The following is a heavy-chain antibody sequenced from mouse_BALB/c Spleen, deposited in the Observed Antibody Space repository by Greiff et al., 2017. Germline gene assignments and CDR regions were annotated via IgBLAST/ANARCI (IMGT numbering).Heavy chain of an antibody. D-gene: IGHD2-3*01. Sequence: EVKLVESGGGLVQPGGSLKLSCAASGFTFSSYGMSWVRQTPDKRLELVATINSNGGSTYYPDSVKGRFTISRDNAKNTLYLQMSSLKSEDTAMYYCARVGEWDGYYGGNAMDYWGQGTSVTVSS. CDR2: INSNGGST. J-gene: IGHJ4*01. CDR3: ARVGEWDGYYGGNAMDY. V-gene: IGHV5-6-3*01. CDR1: GFTFSSYG.